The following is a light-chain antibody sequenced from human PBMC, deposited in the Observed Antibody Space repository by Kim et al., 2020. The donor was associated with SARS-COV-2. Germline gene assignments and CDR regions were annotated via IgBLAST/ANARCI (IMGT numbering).Light chain of an antibody. Sequence: EIVLTQSPGTLSLSPGERATLSCRASQTVINNYLAWYQQKPGQAPRLLIHAASTRAPGIPDRFSGSGSGTDFTLTISGLEPEDFAVYYCQRYGGSPRTFGQGTQVDI. V-gene: IGKV3-20*01. CDR1: QTVINNY. J-gene: IGKJ1*01. CDR2: AAS. CDR3: QRYGGSPRT.